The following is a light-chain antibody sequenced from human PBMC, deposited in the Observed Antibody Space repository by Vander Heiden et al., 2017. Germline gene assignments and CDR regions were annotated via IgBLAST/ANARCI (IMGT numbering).Light chain of an antibody. J-gene: IGKJ4*01. Sequence: IVLTQSPATLSLSPGGRATLSCRASQNIGIDLAWYQHKPGQAPRLLISDASDRATGIPARFSGSGSGTDFTLTISSLEPEDVAVYYCQQRNGWPLTFGGGTKMDIK. CDR1: QNIGID. CDR2: DAS. V-gene: IGKV3-11*01. CDR3: QQRNGWPLT.